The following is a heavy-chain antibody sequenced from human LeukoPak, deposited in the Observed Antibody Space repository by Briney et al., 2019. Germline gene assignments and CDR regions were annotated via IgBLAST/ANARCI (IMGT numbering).Heavy chain of an antibody. CDR1: GYTFTSYD. CDR3: AKVPREVTGK. J-gene: IGHJ4*02. Sequence: ASVKVSCKASGYTFTSYDINWVRQATGQGLEWMGYMNPISGNTVYAQKFQGRVTMTRSISISTAYMELSSLRSEDTAVYYCAKVPREVTGKWGQGTLVTVSS. D-gene: IGHD7-27*01. V-gene: IGHV1-8*01. CDR2: MNPISGNT.